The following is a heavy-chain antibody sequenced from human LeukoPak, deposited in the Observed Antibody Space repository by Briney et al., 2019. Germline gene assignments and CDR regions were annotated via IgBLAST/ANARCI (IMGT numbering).Heavy chain of an antibody. CDR1: GGSFSGYY. V-gene: IGHV4-59*10. CDR3: ARRFLEWPTGAFDI. Sequence: PSETPSLTCAVYGGSFSGYYWSWIRQPAGKGLEWIGRIYTSGSTNYNPSLKSRVTISVDTSKNQFSLKLSSVTAADTAVYYCARRFLEWPTGAFDIWGQGTMVTVSS. D-gene: IGHD3-3*01. CDR2: IYTSGST. J-gene: IGHJ3*02.